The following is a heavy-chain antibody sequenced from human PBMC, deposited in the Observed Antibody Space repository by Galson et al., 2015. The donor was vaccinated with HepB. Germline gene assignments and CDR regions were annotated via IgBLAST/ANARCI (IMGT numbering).Heavy chain of an antibody. D-gene: IGHD3-16*01. V-gene: IGHV3-74*01. CDR2: INNDGSST. Sequence: SLRLSCAASGFTFSSYWMHWVRQAPGKGLVRVSRINNDGSSTIYADSVKGRFTISRDNAKNTLYLQMNSLRVEDTAVYYCSRDREGGLSWGQGTLVTVSS. CDR1: GFTFSSYW. CDR3: SRDREGGLS. J-gene: IGHJ4*02.